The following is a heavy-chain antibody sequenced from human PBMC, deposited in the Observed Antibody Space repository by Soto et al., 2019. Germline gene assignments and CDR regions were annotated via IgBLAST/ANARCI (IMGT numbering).Heavy chain of an antibody. CDR1: GGSFKNYA. J-gene: IGHJ4*02. D-gene: IGHD3-22*01. CDR3: ARASDTSGYHY. CDR2: ILPVFDEL. Sequence: QVQLVQSESEVKKPGSSVKVSCKVSGGSFKNYAISWVRQAPGQGLQWVGGILPVFDELHYAPKLQGRVTMTADEVTSTAHFELGSLTSEDTAVYFCARASDTSGYHYWGQGTLVTVSS. V-gene: IGHV1-69*01.